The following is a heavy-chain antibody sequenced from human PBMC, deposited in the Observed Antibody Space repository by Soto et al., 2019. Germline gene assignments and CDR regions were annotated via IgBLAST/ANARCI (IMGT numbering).Heavy chain of an antibody. J-gene: IGHJ6*02. D-gene: IGHD1-7*01. CDR1: GGTFSSYA. CDR2: IIPIFGTA. Sequence: QVQLVQSGAEVKKPGSSVKVSCKASGGTFSSYAISWVRQAPGQGLEWMGGIIPIFGTANYAQKFQGRVTITADESTSTADMELSSLRSEDTAVYYCASHAITGTWVYYDGMDVWGQGTTVTVSS. V-gene: IGHV1-69*12. CDR3: ASHAITGTWVYYDGMDV.